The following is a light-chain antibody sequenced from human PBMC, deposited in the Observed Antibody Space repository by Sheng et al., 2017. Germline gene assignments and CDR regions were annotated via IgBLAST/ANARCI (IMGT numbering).Light chain of an antibody. Sequence: DIVMTQSPDSLAVSLGERATINCNSSQTVLYNSNNKNYLAWYQQKPGQPPKLLIYWASTRESGVPDRFSGSGSGTDFTLTISSLQAEDVAVYYCQQYYSTPPTFGQGTKLEIK. CDR3: QQYYSTPPT. CDR2: WAS. V-gene: IGKV4-1*01. J-gene: IGKJ2*01. CDR1: QTVLYNSNNKNY.